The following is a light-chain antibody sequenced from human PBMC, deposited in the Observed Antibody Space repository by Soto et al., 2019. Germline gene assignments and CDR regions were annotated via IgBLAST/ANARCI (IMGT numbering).Light chain of an antibody. CDR3: MQGLQSRLT. J-gene: IGKJ4*01. V-gene: IGKV2-28*01. Sequence: DFVMTQSPLSLPVTPGESASISCRSSQSLLHSNGYNYLDWYLQKTGQSPQLLIYLGFNRASGVPDRCSGSGSGTDFTLKISRVESEDVGVYYCMQGLQSRLTFGGGTKVEI. CDR1: QSLLHSNGYNY. CDR2: LGF.